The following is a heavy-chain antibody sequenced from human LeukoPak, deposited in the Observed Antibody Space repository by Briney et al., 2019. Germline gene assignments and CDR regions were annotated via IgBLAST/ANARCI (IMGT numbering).Heavy chain of an antibody. J-gene: IGHJ4*02. CDR1: GFTFSSYA. V-gene: IGHV3-30*04. CDR2: ISYDGSNK. D-gene: IGHD6-13*01. Sequence: GGSLRLSCAASGFTFSSYAMHWVRQAPGKGLEWVAVISYDGSNKYYADSVKGRFTISRDNAKNSLYLQMNSLRAEDTAVYYCARDSDSSTWKSDSFDYWGQGTLVTVSS. CDR3: ARDSDSSTWKSDSFDY.